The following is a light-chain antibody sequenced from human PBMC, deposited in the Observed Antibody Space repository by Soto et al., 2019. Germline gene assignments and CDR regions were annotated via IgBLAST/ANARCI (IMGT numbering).Light chain of an antibody. CDR3: SSFTSSVTYV. V-gene: IGLV2-14*01. J-gene: IGLJ1*01. Sequence: QSVLTQPASVSGSPGQSITISCTGTSSDVGGHNSVSWYRQDPGKAPKLMIYDLSNRPSGVSDRFSGSKSGNTASLTISGLQIEDEADYYCSSFTSSVTYVFGTGTKVTVL. CDR1: SSDVGGHNS. CDR2: DLS.